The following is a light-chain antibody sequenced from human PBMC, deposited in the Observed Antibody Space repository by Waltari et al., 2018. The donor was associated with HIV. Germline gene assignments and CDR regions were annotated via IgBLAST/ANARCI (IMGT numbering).Light chain of an antibody. CDR1: YSDVGGYNY. V-gene: IGLV2-11*01. CDR3: CSFAGSYTWV. CDR2: DVT. Sequence: QSALTQPRSVSGSPGQSVTISCTGTYSDVGGYNYVSWYQQYPGNAPNLIIYDVTKRPSGVPDRFSGSKSCNTASLTISGLQTEDEAVYYCCSFAGSYTWVFGGGTMVTVL. J-gene: IGLJ3*02.